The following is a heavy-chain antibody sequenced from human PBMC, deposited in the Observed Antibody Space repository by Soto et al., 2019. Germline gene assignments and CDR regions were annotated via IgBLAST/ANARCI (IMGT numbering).Heavy chain of an antibody. CDR3: AKDSSTWSLDY. CDR2: IWYDGSNK. J-gene: IGHJ4*02. CDR1: GFTFSTYG. Sequence: QVQLVESGGGVVQPGRSLRLSCAASGFTFSTYGMHWVRQAPGKGLEWVAVIWYDGSNKYYADSVKGRFTISRDNSKNTLYLQMNSLRAEDTAVYYCAKDSSTWSLDYWGQGSLVTVSS. D-gene: IGHD6-13*01. V-gene: IGHV3-33*06.